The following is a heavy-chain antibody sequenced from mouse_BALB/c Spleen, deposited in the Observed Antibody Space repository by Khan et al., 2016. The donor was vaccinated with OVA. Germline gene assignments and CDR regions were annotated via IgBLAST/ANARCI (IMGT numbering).Heavy chain of an antibody. D-gene: IGHD1-1*01. CDR2: ISGDSSTI. V-gene: IGHV5-17*02. CDR1: GFTFSSFG. CDR3: ARSYFDGYYFDQ. Sequence: EVELVESGGGLVQPGGSRKLSCVASGFTFSSFGMHWVRQAPEKGLAWVAYISGDSSTIYYTATVKGRFTISRANPKHTLFLQMTSLRSEDMAMYDCARSYFDGYYFDQWGQGTTLTVSS. J-gene: IGHJ2*01.